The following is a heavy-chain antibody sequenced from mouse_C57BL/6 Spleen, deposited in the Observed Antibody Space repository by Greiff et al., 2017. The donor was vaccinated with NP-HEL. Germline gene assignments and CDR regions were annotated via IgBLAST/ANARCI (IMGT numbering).Heavy chain of an antibody. CDR2: IDPSDSET. V-gene: IGHV1-52*01. CDR1: GYTFTSYW. Sequence: VQLQQPGAELVRPGSSVKLSCKASGYTFTSYWMHWVKQRPIQGLEWIGNIDPSDSETHYNQKFKDKATLTVDKSSSTAYMQLSGLTSEDSAVYYCARSRSPYAMDDWGQGTSVTVSS. D-gene: IGHD1-1*01. J-gene: IGHJ4*01. CDR3: ARSRSPYAMDD.